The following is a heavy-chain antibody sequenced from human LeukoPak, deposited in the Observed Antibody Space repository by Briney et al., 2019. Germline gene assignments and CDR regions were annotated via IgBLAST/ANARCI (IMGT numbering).Heavy chain of an antibody. D-gene: IGHD4-11*01. CDR2: ISGGGGST. V-gene: IGHV3-23*01. Sequence: GGSLRLSCAASGFIFTTYAMIWVRQAPGKGLEWVSTISGGGGSTFYADSVKGRFTIFRVNSKNTLYLQMNSLRAEDTAIYYCAKDMSDYTNFPDVWGQGTTVTVSS. CDR1: GFIFTTYA. CDR3: AKDMSDYTNFPDV. J-gene: IGHJ6*02.